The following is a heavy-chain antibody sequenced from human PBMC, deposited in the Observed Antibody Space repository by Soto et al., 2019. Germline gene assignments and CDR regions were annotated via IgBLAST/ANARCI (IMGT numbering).Heavy chain of an antibody. CDR3: AKDISSYYYFDF. J-gene: IGHJ4*02. D-gene: IGHD2-15*01. Sequence: EVQLLESGGDLVQPGGSLRLSCAASGFTFGIYAMTWVRQAPGKGLEWVSTISATGGSTFYADSVKGRFTISRDNSKNTLYLQMNSLRADDTAIYYCAKDISSYYYFDFWGQGTMVTVAS. CDR2: ISATGGST. CDR1: GFTFGIYA. V-gene: IGHV3-23*01.